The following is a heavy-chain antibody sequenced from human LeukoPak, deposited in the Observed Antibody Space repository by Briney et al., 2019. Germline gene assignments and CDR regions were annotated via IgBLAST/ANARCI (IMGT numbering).Heavy chain of an antibody. CDR1: GYSFTSYW. CDR2: IYPGDSKT. J-gene: IGHJ4*02. Sequence: GESLKISCKGSGYSFTSYWIGWVRQMPRKGLEWMGIIYPGDSKTGYSPSFQGQITISADKSISTAYLQWSSLKASDTAMYYCASGYCSGGNCHTDFAYWGQGTLVTVSS. D-gene: IGHD2-15*01. CDR3: ASGYCSGGNCHTDFAY. V-gene: IGHV5-51*01.